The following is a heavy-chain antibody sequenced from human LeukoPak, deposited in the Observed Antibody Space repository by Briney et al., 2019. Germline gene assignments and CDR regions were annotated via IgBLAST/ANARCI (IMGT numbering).Heavy chain of an antibody. J-gene: IGHJ4*02. CDR2: ISGSGGST. Sequence: GGSLRLSCAASGFTFSSYAMSWVRQAPGKGLEWVSAISGSGGSTYYADSVKGRFTISRDNSKNTLYLQMNSLRAEDTAVYYCAKDPGYCSGGTCPPDPCYFDYWGQGTLVTVSS. CDR3: AKDPGYCSGGTCPPDPCYFDY. CDR1: GFTFSSYA. V-gene: IGHV3-23*01. D-gene: IGHD2-15*01.